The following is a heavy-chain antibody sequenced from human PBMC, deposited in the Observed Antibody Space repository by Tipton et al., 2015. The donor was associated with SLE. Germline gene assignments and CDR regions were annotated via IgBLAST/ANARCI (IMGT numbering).Heavy chain of an antibody. D-gene: IGHD2-21*01. J-gene: IGHJ3*02. CDR2: IYYSGGT. V-gene: IGHV4-59*01. Sequence: TLSLTCTVSGGSISSYYWSWIRQPPGKGLEWIGYIYYSGGTNYNPSLKSRVTISVDTSKNQFSLKLSSVTAADTAVYYCAREAWGHAFDIWGQGTMVTVSS. CDR1: GGSISSYY. CDR3: AREAWGHAFDI.